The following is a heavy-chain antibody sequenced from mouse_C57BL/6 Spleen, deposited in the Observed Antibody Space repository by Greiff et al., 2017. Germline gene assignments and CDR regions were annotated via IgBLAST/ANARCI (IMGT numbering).Heavy chain of an antibody. Sequence: EVQLVESGGGLVKPGGSLKLSCAASGFTFSDYGMHWVRQAPEKGLEWVAYISSGSSTTYYDDKVKGRSPISRDNAKNTLFLQITSLWSEDTAIYYCASGNYYGSSPLYYALGYWDQETSVTVSS. CDR3: ASGNYYGSSPLYYALGY. J-gene: IGHJ4*01. D-gene: IGHD1-1*01. CDR2: ISSGSSTT. CDR1: GFTFSDYG. V-gene: IGHV5-17*01.